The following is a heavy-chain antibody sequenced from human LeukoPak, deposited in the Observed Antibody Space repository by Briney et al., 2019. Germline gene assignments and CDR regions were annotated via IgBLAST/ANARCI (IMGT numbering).Heavy chain of an antibody. D-gene: IGHD2/OR15-2a*01. J-gene: IGHJ4*02. CDR3: AREGPRGNSQFDY. CDR1: GFTFSNYG. CDR2: IWYDGSNK. V-gene: IGHV3-33*01. Sequence: SGGSLRLSCAASGFTFSNYGMHWVRQAPGEGLEWVALIWYDGSNKYYTDSVKGRFTISRDNSKNTLYLHMNSLRAEDTALYYCAREGPRGNSQFDYWGQGTLVTVSS.